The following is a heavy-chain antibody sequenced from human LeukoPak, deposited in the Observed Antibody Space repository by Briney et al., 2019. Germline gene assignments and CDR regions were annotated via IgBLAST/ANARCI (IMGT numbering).Heavy chain of an antibody. V-gene: IGHV1-46*01. Sequence: ASVKVSCKASGYTFTNYYMHWVRQAPGQALEWMGIINPSGGSTSYAQKFQGRLTMTRDTSTSTVYMELSSLRSEDTAVYYCALAARYYYYGMDVWGQGTTVTVSS. J-gene: IGHJ6*02. D-gene: IGHD6-6*01. CDR1: GYTFTNYY. CDR2: INPSGGST. CDR3: ALAARYYYYGMDV.